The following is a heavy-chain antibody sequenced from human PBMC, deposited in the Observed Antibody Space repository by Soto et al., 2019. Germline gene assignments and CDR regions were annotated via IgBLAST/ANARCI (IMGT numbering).Heavy chain of an antibody. V-gene: IGHV3-74*02. J-gene: IGHJ6*02. CDR3: ASDLSARADV. CDR2: MNEDGGTT. CDR1: GFTFSSYW. Sequence: EVQLVESGGGLVRPGGSLRLSCAASGFTFSSYWMHWVRQAPGKGLVWVSRMNEDGGTTDYADSVKGRFTISRDNAKNTLYLQMNSLRVEDTAVYYCASDLSARADVWCPGTTVSVSS.